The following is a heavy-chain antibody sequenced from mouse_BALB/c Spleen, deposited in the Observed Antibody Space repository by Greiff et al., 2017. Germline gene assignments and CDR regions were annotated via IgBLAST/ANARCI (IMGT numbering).Heavy chain of an antibody. J-gene: IGHJ1*01. CDR3: ARKGFGSSYLYFDV. CDR1: GFTFSSYG. V-gene: IGHV5-6-3*01. CDR2: INSNGGST. Sequence: EVKVVESGGGLVQPGGSLKLSCAASGFTFSSYGMSWVRQTPDKRLELVATINSNGGSTYYPDSVKGRFTISRDNAKNTLYLQMSSLKSEDTAMYYCARKGFGSSYLYFDVWGAGTTVTVSS. D-gene: IGHD1-1*01.